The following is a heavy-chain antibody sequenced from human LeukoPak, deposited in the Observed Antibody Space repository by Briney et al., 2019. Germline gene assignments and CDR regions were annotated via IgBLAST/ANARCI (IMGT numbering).Heavy chain of an antibody. Sequence: GGSLRLPCATSGFIFSHHGMNWVRQAPGKGLEWVSGIRADAVTTYYADSVKGRFIISRDNSKNTVYLQMNSLSAEDAAVYYCVKDDGWVQYANWGQGTLVTVSS. CDR2: IRADAVTT. J-gene: IGHJ4*02. CDR1: GFIFSHHG. D-gene: IGHD5-24*01. V-gene: IGHV3-23*01. CDR3: VKDDGWVQYAN.